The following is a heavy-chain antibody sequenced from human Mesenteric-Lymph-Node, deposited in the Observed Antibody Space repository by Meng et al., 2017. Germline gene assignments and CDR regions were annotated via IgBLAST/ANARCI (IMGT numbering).Heavy chain of an antibody. CDR3: ARGYRDY. D-gene: IGHD1-14*01. J-gene: IGHJ4*02. CDR2: FSSRGNFI. CDR1: GFTFSTYT. Sequence: EVQLVESGGGLVKPGGSLRLSCAASGFTFSTYTMNWVRQAPGKGLEWVSSFSSRGNFIYYADSVKGRFTISRDNAKNTLYLQMNSLRVEDTAVYYCARGYRDYWSQGTLVTVSS. V-gene: IGHV3-21*01.